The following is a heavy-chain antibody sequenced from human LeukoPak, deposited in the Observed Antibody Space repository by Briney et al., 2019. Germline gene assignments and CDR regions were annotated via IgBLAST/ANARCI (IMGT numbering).Heavy chain of an antibody. Sequence: GGSLRLSCAASGFTVSSNYMSWVRQAPGKGLEWVSVIYSGGSTYYADSVKGRFTISRDNSKNTLYLQMNSLRAEDTAVYYCAKASAPYSSSWYDYWGQGTLVTVSS. CDR1: GFTVSSNY. J-gene: IGHJ4*02. CDR2: IYSGGST. D-gene: IGHD6-13*01. V-gene: IGHV3-66*01. CDR3: AKASAPYSSSWYDY.